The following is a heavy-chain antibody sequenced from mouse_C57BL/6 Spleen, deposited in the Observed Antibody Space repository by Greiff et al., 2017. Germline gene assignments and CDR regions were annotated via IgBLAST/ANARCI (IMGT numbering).Heavy chain of an antibody. CDR1: GFTFSSYA. Sequence: EVQGVESGGGLVKPGGSLKLSCAASGFTFSSYAMSWVRQTPEKRLEWVATISDGGSYTYYPDNVKGRLTISRDNAKNNLYLHMSHLKSEDTAVYYCARGAGAPYYFDYWGQGTTLTVAS. V-gene: IGHV5-4*01. D-gene: IGHD4-1*01. CDR2: ISDGGSYT. J-gene: IGHJ2*01. CDR3: ARGAGAPYYFDY.